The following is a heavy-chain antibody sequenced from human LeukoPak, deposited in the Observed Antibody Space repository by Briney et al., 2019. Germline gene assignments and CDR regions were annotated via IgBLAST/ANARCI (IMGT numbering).Heavy chain of an antibody. CDR2: IYYSGST. V-gene: IGHV4-30-4*08. CDR1: GGSISSGDYY. CDR3: ARTLLGKLHSLDY. J-gene: IGHJ4*02. Sequence: PSQTLSLTCTVSGGSISSGDYYWSWIRQPPGKGLEWIGYIYYSGSTYYNPSLKSRVTISVDTSKNQLSLKLSSVTAADTAVYYCARTLLGKLHSLDYWGQGTLVTVSS. D-gene: IGHD2-15*01.